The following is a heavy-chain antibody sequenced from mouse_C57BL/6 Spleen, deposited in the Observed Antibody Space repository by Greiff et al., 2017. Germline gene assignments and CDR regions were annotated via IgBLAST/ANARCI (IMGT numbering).Heavy chain of an antibody. Sequence: VQLVESGPGLVAPSQSLSITCTVSGFSLTSYGVQWVRQPPGKGLEWLVVIWSDGSTTYNSALKSRLSTCTDNSNSQVFLKMNRHQTDDTAMYYCARHGPYGDFDDWGQGTTLTVSS. CDR2: IWSDGST. V-gene: IGHV2-6-1*01. CDR1: GFSLTSYG. CDR3: ARHGPYGDFDD. J-gene: IGHJ2*01. D-gene: IGHD1-1*02.